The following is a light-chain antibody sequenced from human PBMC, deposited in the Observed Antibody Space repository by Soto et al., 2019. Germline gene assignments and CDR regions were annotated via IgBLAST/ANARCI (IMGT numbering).Light chain of an antibody. CDR3: QSYDSSLSGYV. J-gene: IGLJ1*01. V-gene: IGLV1-40*01. Sequence: QSVLTQSPSVSGAPGHRVTISCTGSTSNIGAGYDVYWYQQLPGTAPKLLIYGNSNRPSGVPERFSGSKSGTSASLAITGLQAEDEADYYCQSYDSSLSGYVFGTGTKVTVL. CDR1: TSNIGAGYD. CDR2: GNS.